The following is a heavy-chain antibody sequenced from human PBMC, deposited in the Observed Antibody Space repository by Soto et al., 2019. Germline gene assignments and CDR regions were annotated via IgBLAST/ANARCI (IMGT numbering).Heavy chain of an antibody. CDR2: ISGYNGDT. D-gene: IGHD6-6*01. J-gene: IGHJ6*02. CDR3: ARDKPQQIVGYNYYYGMDV. CDR1: GYTFTSFG. Sequence: QLHLVQSGAEVKKPGASVKVSCTASGYTFTSFGVSWVRQVPGQGLEWMGWISGYNGDTDYAQKFQGRVTMTTDRSTSTAYMEVRSLRSDDRAVYYCARDKPQQIVGYNYYYGMDVWGQGTTVTVSS. V-gene: IGHV1-18*04.